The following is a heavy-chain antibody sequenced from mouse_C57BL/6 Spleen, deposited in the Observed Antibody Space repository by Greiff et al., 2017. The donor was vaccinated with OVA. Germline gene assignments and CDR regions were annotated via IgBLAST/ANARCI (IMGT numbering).Heavy chain of an antibody. CDR1: GFTFSDYY. J-gene: IGHJ2*01. Sequence: EVQLVESEGGLVQPGSSMKLSCTASGFTFSDYYMAWVRQVPEKGLEWVANINYDGSSTYYLDSLKSRFIISRDNAKNILYLQMSSLKSEDTATYYCARAPYDYDGTFDYWGQGTTLTVSS. V-gene: IGHV5-16*01. CDR2: INYDGSST. CDR3: ARAPYDYDGTFDY. D-gene: IGHD2-4*01.